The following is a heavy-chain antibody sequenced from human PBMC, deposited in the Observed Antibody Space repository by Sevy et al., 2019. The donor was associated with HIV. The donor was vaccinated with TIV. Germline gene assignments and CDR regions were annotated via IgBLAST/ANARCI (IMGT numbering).Heavy chain of an antibody. CDR1: GYTLTELS. J-gene: IGHJ5*02. CDR2: FDPEDGET. V-gene: IGHV1-24*01. D-gene: IGHD2-2*03. CDR3: ATAGYCSSTSCYGSSWFDP. Sequence: VSVKVSCKVSGYTLTELSMHWVRQAPGKGLEWMGGFDPEDGETIYAQKFQGRVTMTEDTSTDTAYMELSSLRSEDTAVYYCATAGYCSSTSCYGSSWFDPWGQGTLVTVSS.